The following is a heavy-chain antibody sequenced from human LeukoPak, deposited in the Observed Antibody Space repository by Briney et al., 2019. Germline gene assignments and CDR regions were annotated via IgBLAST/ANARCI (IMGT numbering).Heavy chain of an antibody. J-gene: IGHJ4*02. CDR2: IYHSGST. V-gene: IGHV4-30-2*01. CDR1: GGSISSGGYS. D-gene: IGHD3-22*01. Sequence: SETLSLTCAVSGGSISSGGYSWSWIRQPPGTGLEWIGYIYHSGSTYYNPSLKSRVTISVDRSKNQFSLKLSSVTAADTAVYYCARGDYYYDSSGPGYFDYWGQGTLVTVSS. CDR3: ARGDYYYDSSGPGYFDY.